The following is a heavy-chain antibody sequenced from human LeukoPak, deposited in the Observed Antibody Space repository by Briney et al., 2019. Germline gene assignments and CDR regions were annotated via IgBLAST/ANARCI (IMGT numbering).Heavy chain of an antibody. D-gene: IGHD2-15*01. V-gene: IGHV5-10-1*01. J-gene: IGHJ4*02. CDR3: ARRLQRHFDY. CDR2: IDPSDSYT. CDR1: GYSFTSYW. Sequence: PGESLKISCKGSGYSFTSYWISWVRQMPGKGLEWMGRIDPSDSYTNYSPSSQGHVTISVDKSISTAYLQWSSLKASDTAMYYCARRLQRHFDYWGQGTLVTVSS.